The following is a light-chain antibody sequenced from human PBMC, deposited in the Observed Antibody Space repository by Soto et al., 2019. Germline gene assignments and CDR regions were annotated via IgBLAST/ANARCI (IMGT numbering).Light chain of an antibody. Sequence: QSVLTQPASVSGSPGQSITISCTGTSSDVGNYIYVSWYQQHPGKAPKLMIYEVSSRPSGVSNRFSGSKSGNTASLTISVLQADDEADYYCSSYTSSSTPFVFGTGTKLTVL. J-gene: IGLJ1*01. CDR1: SSDVGNYIY. CDR2: EVS. CDR3: SSYTSSSTPFV. V-gene: IGLV2-14*01.